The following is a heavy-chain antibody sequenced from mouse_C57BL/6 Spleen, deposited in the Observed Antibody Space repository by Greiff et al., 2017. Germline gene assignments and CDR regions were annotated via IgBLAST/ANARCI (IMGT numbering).Heavy chain of an antibody. D-gene: IGHD1-1*01. CDR1: GFTFSSYA. V-gene: IGHV5-4*03. CDR3: ARGRFTTVVASYYFDY. J-gene: IGHJ2*01. Sequence: EVMLVESGGGLVKPGGSLKLSCAASGFTFSSYAMSWVRQTPEKRLEWVATISDGGSYTYYPDNVKGRFTISRDNAKNNLYLQMSHLKSEDTAMYYCARGRFTTVVASYYFDYWGQGTTLTVSS. CDR2: ISDGGSYT.